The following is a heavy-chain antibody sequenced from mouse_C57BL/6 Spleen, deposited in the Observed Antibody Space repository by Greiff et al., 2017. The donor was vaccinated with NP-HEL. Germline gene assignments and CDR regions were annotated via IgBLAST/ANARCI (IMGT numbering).Heavy chain of an antibody. CDR1: GYTFTSYW. J-gene: IGHJ4*01. CDR2: IDPSDSYT. Sequence: QVQLQQPGAELVRPGTSVKLSCKASGYTFTSYWMHWVKQRPGQGLEWIGVIDPSDSYTNYNQKFKGKATLTVDTSSSTAYMQLSSLTSEDSAVYYCARSKGDSKDAMDYWGQGTSVTVSS. CDR3: ARSKGDSKDAMDY. D-gene: IGHD2-5*01. V-gene: IGHV1-59*01.